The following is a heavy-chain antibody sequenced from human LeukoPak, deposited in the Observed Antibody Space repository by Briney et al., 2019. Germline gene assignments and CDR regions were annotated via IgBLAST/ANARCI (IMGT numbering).Heavy chain of an antibody. V-gene: IGHV4-4*02. Sequence: PSETLSLTCAVSGGSISSSNWWSWVRQPPGKGLEWIGEIYHSGSTNYNPSLKSRVTISVDTSKNQFSLKLSSVTAADTAVYYCARGYIHAPQGYHPDWWFDPWGQGTLVTVSS. J-gene: IGHJ5*02. D-gene: IGHD2-2*02. CDR1: GGSISSSNW. CDR3: ARGYIHAPQGYHPDWWFDP. CDR2: IYHSGST.